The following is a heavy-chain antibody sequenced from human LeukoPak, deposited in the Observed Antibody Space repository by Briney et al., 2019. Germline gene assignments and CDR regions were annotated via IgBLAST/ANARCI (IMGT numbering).Heavy chain of an antibody. Sequence: GGSLRLSCTASGFSFSSYSVNWVRQAPGKGLEWDSYISSSSSTIYYADSVKGRFTISRDNAKNSLSLQMNSLRDEDTAVYYCARQRIPVATSSFDYWGQGTLVTVSS. D-gene: IGHD6-19*01. CDR3: ARQRIPVATSSFDY. CDR2: ISSSSSTI. J-gene: IGHJ4*02. CDR1: GFSFSSYS. V-gene: IGHV3-48*02.